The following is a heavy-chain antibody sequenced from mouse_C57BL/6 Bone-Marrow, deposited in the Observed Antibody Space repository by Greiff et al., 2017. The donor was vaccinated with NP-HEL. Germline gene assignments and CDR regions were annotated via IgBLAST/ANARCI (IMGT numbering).Heavy chain of an antibody. CDR3: AREVHWDFDV. CDR2: IYPGGGYT. CDR1: GYTFTNYW. Sequence: QVQLQQSGAELVRPGTSVKMSCKASGYTFTNYWIGWAKQRPGHGLEWIGDIYPGGGYTNYNEKFKGKATLTADKSSSTAYMQFSSLTAEDSASYYCAREVHWDFDVWGTGTTVTVSS. J-gene: IGHJ1*03. V-gene: IGHV1-63*01.